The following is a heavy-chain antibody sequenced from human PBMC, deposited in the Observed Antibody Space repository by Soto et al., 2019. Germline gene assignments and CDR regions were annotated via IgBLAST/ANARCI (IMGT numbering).Heavy chain of an antibody. D-gene: IGHD2-8*01. V-gene: IGHV3-33*01. CDR1: DAKSDNYG. Sequence: GMPLTLSRAATDAKSDNYGIQWVPPAPGKGLEWVAVIWNDGNGYYYANSVKGRFTISRDNSKNTLYLQMSSLRAEDTAVYYCARRQISPPTRCESSGRGRVVHWF. J-gene: IGHJ5*01. CDR3: ARRQISPPTRCESSGRGRVVHWF. CDR2: IWNDGNGY.